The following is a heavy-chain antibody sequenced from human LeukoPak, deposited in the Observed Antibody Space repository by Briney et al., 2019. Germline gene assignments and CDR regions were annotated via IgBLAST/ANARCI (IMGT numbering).Heavy chain of an antibody. D-gene: IGHD1-14*01. CDR3: ANNARESVVPPSGY. J-gene: IGHJ4*02. V-gene: IGHV4-4*07. CDR2: IDTSGNT. Sequence: PSETLSLTCTVSGGSISSYYWSWIRQPAGKGLEWIGRIDTSGNTNYKPSLKSRVTMSVDTSKNQFSLKLSSVTAANTAVYYCANNARESVVPPSGYWGQGTLVTVSS. CDR1: GGSISSYY.